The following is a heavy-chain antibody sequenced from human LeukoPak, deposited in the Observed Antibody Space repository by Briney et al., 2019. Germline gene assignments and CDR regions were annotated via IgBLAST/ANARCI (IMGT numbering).Heavy chain of an antibody. J-gene: IGHJ4*02. Sequence: GESLKISCKGSGYSFTSYWIGWVRQMPGKGLEWMGIIYPGDSDTRYSPSFQGQVTISADKSISTAYLQWSSLKASDTAMYYCARPGSGYSSGWAFDYWRQGTLVTVSS. D-gene: IGHD6-19*01. CDR3: ARPGSGYSSGWAFDY. CDR1: GYSFTSYW. V-gene: IGHV5-51*01. CDR2: IYPGDSDT.